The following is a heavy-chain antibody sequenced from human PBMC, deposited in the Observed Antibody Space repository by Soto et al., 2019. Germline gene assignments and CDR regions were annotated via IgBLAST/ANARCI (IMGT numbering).Heavy chain of an antibody. CDR1: GYTFTSYG. V-gene: IGHV1-18*01. J-gene: IGHJ3*02. CDR3: ARDLRWNPGAFDI. D-gene: IGHD1-1*01. CDR2: ISAYNGNT. Sequence: GXSVKVSYKASGYTFTSYGISXVRHSPGQGLEWMGWISAYNGNTNYAQKLQGRVTMTTDTSTSTAYMELRSLRSDDTAVYYCARDLRWNPGAFDIWGQGTMVTVSS.